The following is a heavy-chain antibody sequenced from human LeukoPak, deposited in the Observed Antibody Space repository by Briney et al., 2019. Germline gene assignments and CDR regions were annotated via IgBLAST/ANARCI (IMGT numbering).Heavy chain of an antibody. CDR1: GFTFSSYA. CDR2: ISFDGSNK. Sequence: HPGGSLRLSCAASGFTFSSYAIHWVRQAPGKGLEWVSLISFDGSNKYYADSVKGRFAISRDNSKNTLYLQMNSLRPVDTAVYYCARGNGLSSGWYEFDFWGQGALVAVSS. CDR3: ARGNGLSSGWYEFDF. J-gene: IGHJ4*02. D-gene: IGHD6-19*01. V-gene: IGHV3-30*09.